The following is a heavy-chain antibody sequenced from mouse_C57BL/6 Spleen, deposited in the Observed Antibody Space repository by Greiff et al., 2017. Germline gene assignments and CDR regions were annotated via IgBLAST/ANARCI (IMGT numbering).Heavy chain of an antibody. CDR3: ASLSRYYFDD. D-gene: IGHD6-1*01. V-gene: IGHV5-9*01. Sequence: EVQGVESGGGLVKPGGSLKLSCAASGFTFSSYTMSWVRQTPEKRLEWVATISGGGGNTYYPDSVKGRFTISRDNAKNTLYLQMSSLRSEDTALYYCASLSRYYFDDWGQGTTLTVSS. J-gene: IGHJ2*01. CDR2: ISGGGGNT. CDR1: GFTFSSYT.